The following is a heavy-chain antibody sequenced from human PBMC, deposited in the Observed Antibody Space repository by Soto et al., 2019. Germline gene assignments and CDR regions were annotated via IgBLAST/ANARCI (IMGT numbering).Heavy chain of an antibody. Sequence: PGESLQISCAASGFTFSSYAMHWVRHAPGKGLEWVAVISYDGSNKYYADSVKGRFTISRENSKNTLYLQMNSLRAEDTAVYYCARGGGYNWNYYYYYYYGMDVWGQGTTVTVSS. CDR3: ARGGGYNWNYYYYYYYGMDV. CDR1: GFTFSSYA. D-gene: IGHD1-7*01. J-gene: IGHJ6*02. CDR2: ISYDGSNK. V-gene: IGHV3-30-3*01.